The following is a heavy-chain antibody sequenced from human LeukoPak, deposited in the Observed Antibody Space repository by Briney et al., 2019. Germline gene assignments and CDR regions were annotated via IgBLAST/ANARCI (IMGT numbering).Heavy chain of an antibody. CDR2: ISWNSGSI. J-gene: IGHJ4*02. D-gene: IGHD2-2*01. CDR3: AKELVSRSSLTFDC. Sequence: GGSLRLSCAASGFTFDDYAMHWVRQAPGKGLEWVSGISWNSGSIGYADSVKGRFSISRDNSKNTLYLQMISMRAEDTAIYYCAKELVSRSSLTFDCWGQGTLVTVSS. V-gene: IGHV3-9*01. CDR1: GFTFDDYA.